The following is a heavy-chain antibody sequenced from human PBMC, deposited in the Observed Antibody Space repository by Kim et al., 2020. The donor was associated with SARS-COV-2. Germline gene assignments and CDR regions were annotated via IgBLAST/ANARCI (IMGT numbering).Heavy chain of an antibody. J-gene: IGHJ4*02. CDR1: GFTFNTFD. V-gene: IGHV3-23*03. CDR2: FGDGGINT. Sequence: GGSLRLSCAASGFTFNTFDMTWVRQPPGKGLEWVSIFGDGGINTHYADSVKGRFTISRDNSKNTLFLQMNNLRFDDTAVYYCVKGSHFDNWGQGTLVTVSS. CDR3: VKGSHFDN.